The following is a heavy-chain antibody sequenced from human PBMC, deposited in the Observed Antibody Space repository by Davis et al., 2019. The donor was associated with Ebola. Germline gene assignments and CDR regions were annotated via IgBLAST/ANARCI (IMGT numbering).Heavy chain of an antibody. Sequence: PGGSLRLSCAASGFSFNDYGVNWVRQAPGKGLAWVALISYDESNKDYADSVKGRFTISRDSSRNTLYLQMNSLRAEDTAVYYCAKDLGAHIAFYGMDGWGKGTTVTVSS. D-gene: IGHD1-26*01. CDR1: GFSFNDYG. CDR2: ISYDESNK. CDR3: AKDLGAHIAFYGMDG. J-gene: IGHJ6*04. V-gene: IGHV3-30*18.